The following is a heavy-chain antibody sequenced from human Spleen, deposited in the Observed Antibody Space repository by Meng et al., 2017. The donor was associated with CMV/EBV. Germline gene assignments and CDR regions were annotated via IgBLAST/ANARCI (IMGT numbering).Heavy chain of an antibody. CDR2: SRNKANRYTT. J-gene: IGHJ5*01. CDR3: ARGIAQNWFDP. D-gene: IGHD6-13*01. CDR1: GFIFSDHY. Sequence: GGSLRLSCAASGFIFSDHYMDWVRQAPGKGLEWVGRSRNKANRYTTEYAASVKGRFTISRDESKNSLYLQMNSLKTEDTAVFYCARGIAQNWFDPWGQGTTVTVSS. V-gene: IGHV3-72*01.